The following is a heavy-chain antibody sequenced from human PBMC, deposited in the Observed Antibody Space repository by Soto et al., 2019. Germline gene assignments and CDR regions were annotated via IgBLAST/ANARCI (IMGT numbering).Heavy chain of an antibody. J-gene: IGHJ4*02. CDR1: GFTLSNHA. CDR3: AKSRAYGGATDFDL. CDR2: LSGSGGTP. V-gene: IGHV3-23*01. D-gene: IGHD3-16*01. Sequence: EVQLLESGGGLVQPGGSLRLSCAGSGFTLSNHAMSWVRQSPGRGLEWLSSLSGSGGTPYYAPSVRGRFAISRDTSTNTLVLQMNDLRADDTATYFCAKSRAYGGATDFDLWGQGALVTVSS.